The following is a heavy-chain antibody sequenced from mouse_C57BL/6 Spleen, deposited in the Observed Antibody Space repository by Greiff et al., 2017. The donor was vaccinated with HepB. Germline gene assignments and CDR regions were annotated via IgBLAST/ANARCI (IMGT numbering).Heavy chain of an antibody. CDR2: IDPSDSET. D-gene: IGHD2-5*01. CDR1: GYTFTSYW. Sequence: QVQLQQPGAELVRPGSSVKLSCKASGYTFTSYWMHWVKQRPIQGLEWIGNIDPSDSETHYNQKFKDKATLTVDKSSSTAYMQLSSLTSEDSAVYYCARSGSNYVRYYAMDDWGQGTSVTVSS. V-gene: IGHV1-52*01. CDR3: ARSGSNYVRYYAMDD. J-gene: IGHJ4*01.